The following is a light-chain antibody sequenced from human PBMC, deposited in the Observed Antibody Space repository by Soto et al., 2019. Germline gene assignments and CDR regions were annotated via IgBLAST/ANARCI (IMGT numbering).Light chain of an antibody. CDR3: QQYNNWPIT. CDR2: GAS. CDR1: QSVRSN. V-gene: IGKV3-15*01. Sequence: DIVMTQSPATLSVSPGERATLSCRASQSVRSNLAWFQQKPGQAPRLLIYGASTRATRIPARFSGSGSGTEFALTVSSLQCEDFAVYYCQQYNNWPITCGQGTRLGIK. J-gene: IGKJ5*01.